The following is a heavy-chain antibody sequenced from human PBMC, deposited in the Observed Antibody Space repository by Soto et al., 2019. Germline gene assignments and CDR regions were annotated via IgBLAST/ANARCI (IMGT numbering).Heavy chain of an antibody. CDR1: GVSISNNY. CDR3: TRANWYSEY. J-gene: IGHJ4*02. V-gene: IGHV4-59*01. D-gene: IGHD7-27*01. CDR2: IYYNGNT. Sequence: QVQLQESGPGLVKPSETLSLTCTVSGVSISNNYWSWIRQPPGKGLEWIGYIYYNGNTNYSPSLRSRVTMSVDTSRNQISLKLTTVTAADTVVYYCTRANWYSEYWGQGTLVTVSS.